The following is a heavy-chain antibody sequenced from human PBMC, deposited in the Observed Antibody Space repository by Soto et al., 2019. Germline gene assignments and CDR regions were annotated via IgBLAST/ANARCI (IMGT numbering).Heavy chain of an antibody. Sequence: GASVKVSCKASGGTFSSYAISWVRQAPGQGLEWMGGIIPIFGTANYAQKFQGRVTITADESTSTAYMELSSLRSEDTAVYYCARDGGTGTKHAYCGQGNMVTVYS. D-gene: IGHD1-7*01. V-gene: IGHV1-69*13. CDR2: IIPIFGTA. CDR3: ARDGGTGTKHAY. CDR1: GGTFSSYA. J-gene: IGHJ4*02.